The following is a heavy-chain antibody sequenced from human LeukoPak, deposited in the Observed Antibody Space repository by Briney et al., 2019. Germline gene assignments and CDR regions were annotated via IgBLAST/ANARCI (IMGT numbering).Heavy chain of an antibody. D-gene: IGHD4-17*01. V-gene: IGHV3-23*01. CDR1: GFTFCNYA. CDR2: ITSSGNT. J-gene: IGHJ4*02. CDR3: AKGDYGDCY. Sequence: GGSLRLSCAASGFTFCNYAMAWVRQAPGKGLEWVSSITSSGNTYYADSVKGRLTISRDNSKNTVYLQMTSLRAEDTAVYYCAKGDYGDCYWGQGTLVTVSS.